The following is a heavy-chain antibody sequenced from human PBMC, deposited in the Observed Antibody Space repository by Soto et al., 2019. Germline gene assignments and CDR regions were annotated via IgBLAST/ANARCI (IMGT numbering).Heavy chain of an antibody. V-gene: IGHV3-30*03. D-gene: IGHD3-9*01. J-gene: IGHJ6*02. CDR3: ARDVTDYVLDV. CDR1: GFIFSNYD. Sequence: QMQLVESGGGVVQPGNSLRLSCAASGFIFSNYDMHWVRQAPGKGLEWVALISYDGRYIYYAVSVKGRFAISRDNSKKTVELLMNSLRREDTAVYYCARDVTDYVLDVWGQGTTVNVSS. CDR2: ISYDGRYI.